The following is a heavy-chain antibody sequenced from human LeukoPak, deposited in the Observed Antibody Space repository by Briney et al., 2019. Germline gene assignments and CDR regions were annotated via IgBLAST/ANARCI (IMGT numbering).Heavy chain of an antibody. CDR1: GFTLSSYT. V-gene: IGHV3-21*01. CDR3: ARVAWDYYDSSGYRFDY. CDR2: IRSISSYI. J-gene: IGHJ4*02. D-gene: IGHD3-22*01. Sequence: GGSLRLSCAASGFTLSSYTMNWVRYAPGKGLEWVSSIRSISSYIYYAASVKGRFTISRDNAKNSLYLQMNSLRAEDTAVYYCARVAWDYYDSSGYRFDYWGQGTLVTVSS.